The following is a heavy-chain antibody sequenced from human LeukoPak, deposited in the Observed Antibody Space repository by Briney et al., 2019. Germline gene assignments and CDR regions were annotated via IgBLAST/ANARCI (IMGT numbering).Heavy chain of an antibody. CDR3: ARLSGPSGGPVSFFGLDV. Sequence: SETLSLTCTVSGVSIRSNYWSWVRRPPGKGLEWIANINYSGATYYNPSLRSRVTISIDTSKSQFSLKLTSVSAADTAAYYCARLSGPSGGPVSFFGLDVWGQGTTVAVSS. CDR1: GVSIRSNY. V-gene: IGHV4-59*08. J-gene: IGHJ6*02. CDR2: INYSGAT. D-gene: IGHD6-19*01.